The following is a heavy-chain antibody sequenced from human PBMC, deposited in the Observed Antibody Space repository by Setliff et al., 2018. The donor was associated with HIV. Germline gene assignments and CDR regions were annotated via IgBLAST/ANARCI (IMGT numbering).Heavy chain of an antibody. CDR1: GGTFSSYA. CDR2: IIPIFGTA. J-gene: IGHJ6*02. D-gene: IGHD2-15*01. V-gene: IGHV1-69*13. Sequence: ASVKVSCKASGGTFSSYAISWVRQAPGQGLEWMGGIIPIFGTANYAQKFQGRVTITADESTSTAYMELSSLRAEDTAVYYCARGVYCSGGSCSWRDLRTYGMDVWGQGTTVTVSS. CDR3: ARGVYCSGGSCSWRDLRTYGMDV.